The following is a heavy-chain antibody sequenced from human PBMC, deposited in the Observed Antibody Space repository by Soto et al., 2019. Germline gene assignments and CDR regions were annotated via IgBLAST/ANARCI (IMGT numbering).Heavy chain of an antibody. CDR3: ARTLRGRGVKYFDD. D-gene: IGHD3-10*01. J-gene: IGHJ4*02. CDR1: ADTVSNNSCA. Sequence: PQTLSLTFAISADTVSNNSCAWNCVRQSPSRGLEWLGRTYYRSKWHYDYAPSVRSRITINPDTSKNHFSLQLNSVSPEDAAVYYCARTLRGRGVKYFDDWGQGTLVTVSS. V-gene: IGHV6-1*01. CDR2: TYYRSKWHY.